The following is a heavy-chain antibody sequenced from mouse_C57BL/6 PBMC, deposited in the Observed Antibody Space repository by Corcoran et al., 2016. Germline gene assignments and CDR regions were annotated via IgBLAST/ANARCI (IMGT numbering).Heavy chain of an antibody. V-gene: IGHV9-3*01. D-gene: IGHD3-2*02. Sequence: QIQLVQSGPELKKPGETVKISCKASGYTFTTYGMSWVKQAPGKGLKWMGWINTYSGVPTYADDFKGRFAFSLETSASTAYLQINNLKNEDTATYFCAEGSSGYFDYWGQGTTLTVSS. CDR2: INTYSGVP. CDR1: GYTFTTYG. CDR3: AEGSSGYFDY. J-gene: IGHJ2*01.